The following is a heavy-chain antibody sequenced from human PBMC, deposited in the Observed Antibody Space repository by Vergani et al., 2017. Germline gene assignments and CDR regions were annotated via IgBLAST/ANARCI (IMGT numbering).Heavy chain of an antibody. V-gene: IGHV3-9*01. Sequence: EVQLVESGGGLVQPGRSLRLSCAASGFTFDDYAMHWVRQAPGKGLEWVSGISWNSGSIGYADSVKGRFTISRDNAKNSLYLQMNSLRAEDTALYYCAKDRGLDYGGDDAFDIWGQGTMVTVSS. D-gene: IGHD4-23*01. CDR3: AKDRGLDYGGDDAFDI. J-gene: IGHJ3*02. CDR1: GFTFDDYA. CDR2: ISWNSGSI.